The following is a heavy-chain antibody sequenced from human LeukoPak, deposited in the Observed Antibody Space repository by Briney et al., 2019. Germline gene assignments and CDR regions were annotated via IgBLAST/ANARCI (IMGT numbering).Heavy chain of an antibody. D-gene: IGHD3-22*01. CDR1: GFTFSDYW. CDR2: INSDGSST. Sequence: GGSLRLSCAASGFTFSDYWMNWVRQAPGKGLVWVSRINSDGSSTSYADSVKGRFTISRDNAKNTLYLQMNSLRAEDTAVYYCAVDSSGYYSGYWGQGTLVTVSS. V-gene: IGHV3-74*01. CDR3: AVDSSGYYSGY. J-gene: IGHJ4*02.